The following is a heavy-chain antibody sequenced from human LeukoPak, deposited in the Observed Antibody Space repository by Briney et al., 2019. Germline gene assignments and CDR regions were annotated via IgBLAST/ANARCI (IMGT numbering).Heavy chain of an antibody. Sequence: GASVKVSCKASGGTFSSYAISWVRQAPGQGLEWMGGIIPIFGTANYAQKFQGRVTITADKSTSTAYMELSSLRSEDTAVYYCARPRLINRFGAPFDYWGQGTLVTVSS. D-gene: IGHD3-10*01. CDR3: ARPRLINRFGAPFDY. CDR1: GGTFSSYA. V-gene: IGHV1-69*06. J-gene: IGHJ4*02. CDR2: IIPIFGTA.